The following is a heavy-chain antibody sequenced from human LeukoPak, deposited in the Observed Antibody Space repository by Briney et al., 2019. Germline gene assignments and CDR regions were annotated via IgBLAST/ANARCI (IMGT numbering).Heavy chain of an antibody. V-gene: IGHV4-59*08. D-gene: IGHD2/OR15-2a*01. CDR1: GGSITGYY. J-gene: IGHJ5*02. Sequence: KSSETLSLTCTVSGGSITGYYWSWIRQPPGKGLEWVGYIFSSGSTNYNPSLKSRVTISLDTSKSQFSLKLISVTASDTAVYYCPRLTKFLTTYYPTPWGQETLVTVSS. CDR3: PRLTKFLTTYYPTP. CDR2: IFSSGST.